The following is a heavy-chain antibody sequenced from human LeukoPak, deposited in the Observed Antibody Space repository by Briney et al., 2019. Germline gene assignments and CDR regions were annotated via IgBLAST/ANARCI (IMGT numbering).Heavy chain of an antibody. D-gene: IGHD2-2*01. Sequence: EASVKVSCKASGGTFSSYAISWVRQAPGQGLEWMGGIIPIFGTANYAQKFQGRVTITTDESTSTAYMELSSLRSEDTAVYYCARDQLMACRDCSSTSYAKNDAFDIWGQGTMVTVSS. V-gene: IGHV1-69*05. CDR3: ARDQLMACRDCSSTSYAKNDAFDI. CDR1: GGTFSSYA. J-gene: IGHJ3*02. CDR2: IIPIFGTA.